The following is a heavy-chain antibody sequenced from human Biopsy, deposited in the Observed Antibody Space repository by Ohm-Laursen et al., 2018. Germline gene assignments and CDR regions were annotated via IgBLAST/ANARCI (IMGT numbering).Heavy chain of an antibody. CDR2: ITSGGSTT. CDR1: GFTFSDYY. J-gene: IGHJ6*02. CDR3: ARDVEGFYSYAMDV. D-gene: IGHD5-24*01. Sequence: SLRLSCTASGFTFSDYYISWIRQAPGKGLEWVSYITSGGSTTDYADSVKGRFTISRDNAKSSLFLQTNSLRAEDTAVYYCARDVEGFYSYAMDVWGQGTTVTVSS. V-gene: IGHV3-11*01.